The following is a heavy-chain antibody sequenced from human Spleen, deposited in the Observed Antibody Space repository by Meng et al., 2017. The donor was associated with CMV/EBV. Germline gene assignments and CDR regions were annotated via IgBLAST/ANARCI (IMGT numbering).Heavy chain of an antibody. CDR3: ARDPVSGSYSSSSHFDY. V-gene: IGHV3-21*01. CDR1: FTFSRYS. CDR2: ISSSSTYI. J-gene: IGHJ4*02. D-gene: IGHD6-6*01. Sequence: FTFSRYSMNWVRQAPGRGLEWVSSISSSSTYIYYPDSVKGRFTVSRDNARNSLYLQMNSLRAEDTAVYYCARDPVSGSYSSSSHFDYWGQGTLVTVSS.